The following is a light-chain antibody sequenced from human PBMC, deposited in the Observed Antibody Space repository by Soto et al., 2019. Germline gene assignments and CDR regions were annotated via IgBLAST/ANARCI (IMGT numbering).Light chain of an antibody. CDR2: EVS. CDR1: SSDVGGYNY. CDR3: TSYTSSSTYD. Sequence: QSALTQPASVSGSPGQSITISCTGTSSDVGGYNYVSWYQQHPGEAPKLMIFEVSNRPPGVSNRFSGSKSGNTASLTISGLQAEDEADSYCTSYTSSSTYDFGTGTKLTVL. V-gene: IGLV2-14*01. J-gene: IGLJ1*01.